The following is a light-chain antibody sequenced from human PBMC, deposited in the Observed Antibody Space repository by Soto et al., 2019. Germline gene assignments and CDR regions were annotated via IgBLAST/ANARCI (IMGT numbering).Light chain of an antibody. J-gene: IGKJ5*01. CDR2: DAS. CDR1: QSVGSY. CDR3: QQRSNWQIS. V-gene: IGKV3-11*01. Sequence: EIVLTQSPATLSLSPGETATLSCRASQSVGSYLAWYLQKPGQAPRLLIYDASNRATGIPARFSGSGSGTDFTLTISSLEPEDFAVYYCQQRSNWQISFGQGTRLEIK.